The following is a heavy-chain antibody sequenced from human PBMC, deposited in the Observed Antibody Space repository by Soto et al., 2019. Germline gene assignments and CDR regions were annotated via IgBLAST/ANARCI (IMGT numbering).Heavy chain of an antibody. V-gene: IGHV4-59*01. CDR3: ARVSAGLFDY. CDR2: IYYSGST. J-gene: IGHJ4*02. D-gene: IGHD6-13*01. CDR1: CGSISSYY. Sequence: LSLTCTVSCGSISSYYWSWIRQPPGKGLEWIGYIYYSGSTNYNPSLKSRVTISVDTSKNQFSLKLSSVTAADTAVYYCARVSAGLFDYWGQGTLVTVSS.